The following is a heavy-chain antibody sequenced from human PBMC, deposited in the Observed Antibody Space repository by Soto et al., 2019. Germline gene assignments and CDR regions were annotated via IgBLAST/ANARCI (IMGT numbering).Heavy chain of an antibody. CDR3: ERRRLTLKNYYYYGMDV. D-gene: IGHD2-21*01. CDR1: GYTFTSYD. Sequence: ASVKVSCKASGYTFTSYDINWVRQATGQGLEWMGWMNPNSGNTGYAQKFQGRVTMTRNTSISTAYMELSSLRSEDTAVYYCERRRLTLKNYYYYGMDVWGQGTTVTVSS. CDR2: MNPNSGNT. V-gene: IGHV1-8*01. J-gene: IGHJ6*02.